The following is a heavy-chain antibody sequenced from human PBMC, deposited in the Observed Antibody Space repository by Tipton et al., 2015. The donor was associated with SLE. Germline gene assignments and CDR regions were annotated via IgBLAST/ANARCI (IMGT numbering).Heavy chain of an antibody. D-gene: IGHD3-3*01. CDR1: GGSISSSSYY. Sequence: TLSLTCTVSGGSISSSSYYWGWIRQPPGKGLDWIGSIYYSGSTHYNPSLKSRITISLDTSKNQFSLKLTSVTAADTAIYYCARDQDDFWSSFDAFDIWGLGTMVTVSS. V-gene: IGHV4-39*07. CDR3: ARDQDDFWSSFDAFDI. J-gene: IGHJ3*02. CDR2: IYYSGST.